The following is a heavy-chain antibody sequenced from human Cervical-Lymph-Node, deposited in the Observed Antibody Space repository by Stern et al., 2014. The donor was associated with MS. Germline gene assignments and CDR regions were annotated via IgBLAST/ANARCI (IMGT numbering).Heavy chain of an antibody. CDR2: IYYRGGT. V-gene: IGHV4-39*01. Sequence: QVQLQQSGPGLVKPPETLSLTCTVSRGSVSSSSYYWGWIRQSPGRGLEWIGSIYYRGGTFYSPSLKSRVPIPVDPPKNHFPLRLPSVPAADTAVYYCASQRGLDAFDIWGQGTMVTVS. J-gene: IGHJ3*02. CDR1: RGSVSSSSYY. CDR3: ASQRGLDAFDI. D-gene: IGHD3-10*01.